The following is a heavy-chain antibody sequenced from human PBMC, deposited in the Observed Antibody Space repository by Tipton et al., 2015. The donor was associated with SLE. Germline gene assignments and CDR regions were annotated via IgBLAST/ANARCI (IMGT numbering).Heavy chain of an antibody. CDR3: ARDSTGWYYFDY. CDR1: GFTFSSYA. J-gene: IGHJ4*02. CDR2: INSDGSST. V-gene: IGHV3-74*01. Sequence: SLRLSCAASGFTFSSYAMSWVRQAPGKGLVWVSRINSDGSSTSHADSVKGRFTISRDNAKKTVYLQMNSLRAEDTAVYYCARDSTGWYYFDYWGQGTLVTVSS. D-gene: IGHD6-19*01.